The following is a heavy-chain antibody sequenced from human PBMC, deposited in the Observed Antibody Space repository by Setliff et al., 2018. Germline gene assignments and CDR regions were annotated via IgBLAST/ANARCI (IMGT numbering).Heavy chain of an antibody. V-gene: IGHV1-69*06. CDR1: GGTFSSYA. D-gene: IGHD3-3*01. J-gene: IGHJ5*02. Sequence: GASVKVSCKASGGTFSSYAISWVRQAPGQGLEWMGGIIPIFGTANYAQKFQGRVTITADKSTSTAYMELSSLRSEDTAVYYCARGRRYFGVVSIDWFDPWGQGTLVTVPS. CDR2: IIPIFGTA. CDR3: ARGRRYFGVVSIDWFDP.